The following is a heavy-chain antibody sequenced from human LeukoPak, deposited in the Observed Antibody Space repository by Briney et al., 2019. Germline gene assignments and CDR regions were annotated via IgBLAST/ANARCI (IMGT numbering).Heavy chain of an antibody. CDR1: GFTFSSYA. D-gene: IGHD6-6*01. Sequence: GGSLRLSCAASGFTFSSYAMSWVRQAPGKGLEWVSAISGSGGSTYYADSVKGRFTISRDNSKNTLYLQMNSLRAEDTAVYYCARRRLVRDNYYGMDVWGQGTTVTVSS. J-gene: IGHJ6*02. CDR2: ISGSGGST. V-gene: IGHV3-23*01. CDR3: ARRRLVRDNYYGMDV.